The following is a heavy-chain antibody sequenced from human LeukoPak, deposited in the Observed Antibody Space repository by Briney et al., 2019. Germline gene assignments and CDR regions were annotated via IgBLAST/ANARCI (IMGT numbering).Heavy chain of an antibody. D-gene: IGHD6-19*01. J-gene: IGHJ4*02. CDR2: INSDGSNT. CDR1: GFTFSSYW. Sequence: GGSLRLSCAASGFTFSSYWMHWVRHAPGKGLVWVSRINSDGSNTTYADSVKGRFTISRDNAKNTLYLQMNSLRAEDTAVYYCARTLVAGSYIVDYWGQGTLVTVSS. V-gene: IGHV3-74*01. CDR3: ARTLVAGSYIVDY.